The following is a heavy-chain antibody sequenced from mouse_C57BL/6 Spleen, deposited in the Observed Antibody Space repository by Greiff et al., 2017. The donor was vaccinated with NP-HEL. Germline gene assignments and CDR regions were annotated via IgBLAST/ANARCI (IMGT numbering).Heavy chain of an antibody. J-gene: IGHJ2*01. CDR2: ISDGGSYT. D-gene: IGHD2-5*01. CDR3: ARGDSNYDYFDY. Sequence: EVHLVESGGGLVKPGGSLKLSCAASGFTFSSYAMSWVRQTPEKRLEWVATISDGGSYTYYPDNVKGRFTISRDNAKNNLYLQMSHLKSEDTAMYYCARGDSNYDYFDYWGQGTTLTVSS. V-gene: IGHV5-4*01. CDR1: GFTFSSYA.